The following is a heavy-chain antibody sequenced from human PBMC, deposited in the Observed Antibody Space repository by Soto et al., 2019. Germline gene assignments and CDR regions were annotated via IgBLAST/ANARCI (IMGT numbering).Heavy chain of an antibody. J-gene: IGHJ4*02. Sequence: QITLKESGPTLVKPTQTLTLTCTFSGFSLSTSGVGVGWIRQPPGKALEWLALIYWDDDKRYSPSLKSRLTITKDTSKNQVVLTMTNMAPVDTATYYCAHSKQLFDYWGQGTLVTVSS. CDR3: AHSKQLFDY. CDR2: IYWDDDK. V-gene: IGHV2-5*02. CDR1: GFSLSTSGVG. D-gene: IGHD6-13*01.